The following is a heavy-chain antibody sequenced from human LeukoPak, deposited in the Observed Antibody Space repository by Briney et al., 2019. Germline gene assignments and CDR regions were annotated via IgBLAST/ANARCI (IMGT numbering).Heavy chain of an antibody. CDR2: IYYSGST. CDR1: GGSISSYY. D-gene: IGHD3-22*01. V-gene: IGHV4-59*08. J-gene: IGHJ4*02. Sequence: PSETLSLTCTVSGGSISSYYWSWIRQPPGKGLEWIGYIYYSGSTNYNPSLKSRVTISVDTSKNQFSLKLSSVTAADTAVYYCARGGGYYYDSSGPSFDYWGQGTLVTVSS. CDR3: ARGGGYYYDSSGPSFDY.